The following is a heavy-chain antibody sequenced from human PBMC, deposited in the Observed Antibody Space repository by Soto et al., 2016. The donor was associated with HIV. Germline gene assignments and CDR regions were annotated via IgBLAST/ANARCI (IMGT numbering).Heavy chain of an antibody. V-gene: IGHV3-21*01. D-gene: IGHD3-22*01. CDR3: ARDGNYYDSSGYYSSFDY. J-gene: IGHJ4*02. CDR2: ISSSSSYI. Sequence: EVQLVESGGGLVKPGGSLRLSCAASGFTFSSYSMNWVRQAPGKGLEWVSSISSSSSYIYYADSVKGRFTISRDNAENSLYLQMNSLRAEDTAVYYCARDGNYYDSSGYYSSFDYWGQGTLVTVSS. CDR1: GFTFSSYS.